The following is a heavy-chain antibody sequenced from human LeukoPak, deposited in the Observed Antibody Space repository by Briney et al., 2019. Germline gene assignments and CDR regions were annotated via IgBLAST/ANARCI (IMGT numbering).Heavy chain of an antibody. Sequence: GGSLRLSCAASGFTFSDYYTSWIRQAPGKGLEWVSYISSSGSTIYYADSVKGRFTISRDNAKNSLYLQMNGLRAEDTAVYYCARRVSVAEYDYWGQGTLATVSS. J-gene: IGHJ4*02. D-gene: IGHD6-19*01. CDR3: ARRVSVAEYDY. CDR2: ISSSGSTI. CDR1: GFTFSDYY. V-gene: IGHV3-11*01.